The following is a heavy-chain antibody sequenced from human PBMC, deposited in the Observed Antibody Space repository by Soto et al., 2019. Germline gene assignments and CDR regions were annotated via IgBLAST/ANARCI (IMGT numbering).Heavy chain of an antibody. J-gene: IGHJ4*02. CDR3: AKDHSGWSTTLDY. D-gene: IGHD5-12*01. V-gene: IGHV3-30*18. CDR2: ISYDGSNK. Sequence: PGGSLRLSCAASGFTFSSYGMHWVRQAPGKGLEWVAVISYDGSNKYYADSVKGRFTISRDNSKNTLYLQMNSLRAEDTAVYYCAKDHSGWSTTLDYWGQGT. CDR1: GFTFSSYG.